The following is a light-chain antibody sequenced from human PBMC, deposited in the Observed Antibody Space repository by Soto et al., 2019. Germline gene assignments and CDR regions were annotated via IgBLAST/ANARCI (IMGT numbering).Light chain of an antibody. J-gene: IGKJ1*01. V-gene: IGKV3-11*01. CDR2: GAS. CDR3: QQYNNWPRT. CDR1: QSVHNF. Sequence: EIVLTQSPATLSLSPGDRAALSCKASQSVHNFLAWYQQKPGQAPRLLIYGASTRAAGIPARFSGSGSGTDFTLTISRLEPGDFAVYYCQQYNNWPRTFGQGTKVDIK.